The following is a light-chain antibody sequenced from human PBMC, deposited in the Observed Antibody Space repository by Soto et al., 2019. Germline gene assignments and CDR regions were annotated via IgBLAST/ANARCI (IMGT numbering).Light chain of an antibody. V-gene: IGKV3-15*01. J-gene: IGKJ4*01. Sequence: EIVMTQSPATLSVSSGETATLSCRASQSVGGAVAWYQHKPGQAPRLLIVAASIRATGVPGRFSGGGSGTEFTLTISRLQSEDFAVYFCQQYKNWPPLTFGGGTTVEIK. CDR3: QQYKNWPPLT. CDR2: AAS. CDR1: QSVGGA.